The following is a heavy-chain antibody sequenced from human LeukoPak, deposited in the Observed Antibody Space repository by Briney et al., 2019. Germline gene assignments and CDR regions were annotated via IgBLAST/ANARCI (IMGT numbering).Heavy chain of an antibody. CDR2: ISSSTTDI. V-gene: IGHV3-21*01. D-gene: IGHD5-12*01. CDR3: ARAVDIVATIAAY. Sequence: GSLRLSCAASGFTFTGYTINWVRQAPGKGLEWVSCISSSTTDIYYADSVKGRSTISRDNAKNSLYLQMNSLRAEDTAVYYCARAVDIVATIAAYWGQGTLVTVSS. CDR1: GFTFTGYT. J-gene: IGHJ4*02.